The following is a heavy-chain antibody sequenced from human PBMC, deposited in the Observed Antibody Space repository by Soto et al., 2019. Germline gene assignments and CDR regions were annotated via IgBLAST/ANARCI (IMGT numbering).Heavy chain of an antibody. V-gene: IGHV4-39*01. CDR1: GGSISSSSYY. Sequence: QLQLQESGPGLVKPSETLSLTCTVSGGSISSSSYYWGWIRQPPGKGLEWIGSIYYSGSTYYNPSLKSRVTISVDTSKNQFSLKLSSVTAADTAVYYCARTLGYCSGGSCPPNAFDIWGQGTMVTVSS. CDR2: IYYSGST. CDR3: ARTLGYCSGGSCPPNAFDI. J-gene: IGHJ3*02. D-gene: IGHD2-15*01.